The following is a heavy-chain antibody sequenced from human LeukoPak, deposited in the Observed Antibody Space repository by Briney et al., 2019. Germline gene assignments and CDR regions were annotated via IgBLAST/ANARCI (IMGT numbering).Heavy chain of an antibody. CDR1: GYTFTSYG. CDR2: ISAYNGNT. J-gene: IGHJ4*02. CDR3: ARQLSRYSSGWYGGY. D-gene: IGHD6-19*01. V-gene: IGHV1-18*01. Sequence: ASVKVSCKASGYTFTSYGISWVRQAPGQGLEWMGWISAYNGNTNYAQKLQGRVTMTTDTSTSTAYMELRSLRSDDTAVYYCARQLSRYSSGWYGGYWGQGTLATVSS.